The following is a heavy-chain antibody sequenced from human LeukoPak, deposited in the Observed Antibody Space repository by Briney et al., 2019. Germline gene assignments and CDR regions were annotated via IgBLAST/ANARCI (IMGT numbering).Heavy chain of an antibody. CDR1: GFTFSNYI. CDR2: ISRSSSPI. D-gene: IGHD1-20*01. CDR3: ARVNWNDVGSFDY. V-gene: IGHV3-48*02. Sequence: GGSLRLSCAASGFTFSNYIMNWVRQAPGKGLEWLSYISRSSSPIYYADSVKGRFTISRDNAKNSLYLQMNSLRDEDTGVYYCARVNWNDVGSFDYWGQGTLVTVSS. J-gene: IGHJ4*02.